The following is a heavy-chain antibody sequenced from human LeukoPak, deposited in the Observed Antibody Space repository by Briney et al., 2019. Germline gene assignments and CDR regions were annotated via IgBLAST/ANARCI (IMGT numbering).Heavy chain of an antibody. V-gene: IGHV4-34*01. CDR1: GGTFSGYY. Sequence: SETLSLTCAVYGGTFSGYYWSWIRQPPGKGLEWIGEINHSGSTNYNPSLKSRVTISVDTSKNQFSLKLSSVTAADTAVYYCARAVDVVVPAARFDPWGQGTLVTVSS. J-gene: IGHJ5*02. CDR2: INHSGST. CDR3: ARAVDVVVPAARFDP. D-gene: IGHD2-2*01.